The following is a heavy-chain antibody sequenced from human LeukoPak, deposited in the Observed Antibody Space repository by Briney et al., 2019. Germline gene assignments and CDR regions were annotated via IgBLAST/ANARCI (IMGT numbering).Heavy chain of an antibody. Sequence: GGSLRLSCAASGFTVSSNYMTWVRQAPGQGLEWVSVISGGGITNYADSVKGRFTFSRDNSKNTLYLQMNGLRAEDTAVYYCARSWGFGELNLWGQGTLVTVSS. CDR3: ARSWGFGELNL. V-gene: IGHV3-53*01. CDR2: ISGGGIT. CDR1: GFTVSSNY. J-gene: IGHJ5*02. D-gene: IGHD3-10*01.